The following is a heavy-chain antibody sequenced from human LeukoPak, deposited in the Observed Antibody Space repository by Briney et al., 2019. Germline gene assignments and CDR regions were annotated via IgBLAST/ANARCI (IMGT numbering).Heavy chain of an antibody. CDR2: MNSNSGNT. D-gene: IGHD5-12*01. CDR3: ARDIRPAFDY. J-gene: IGHJ4*02. V-gene: IGHV1-8*01. CDR1: GYTFTSYD. Sequence: ASVKVSCKASGYTFTSYDINWVRQAAGQGLEWMGWMNSNSGNTGYAQKFQGRVTMTRNTSISTAYMELSSLRSEDTAVYYCARDIRPAFDYWGQGTLVTVSS.